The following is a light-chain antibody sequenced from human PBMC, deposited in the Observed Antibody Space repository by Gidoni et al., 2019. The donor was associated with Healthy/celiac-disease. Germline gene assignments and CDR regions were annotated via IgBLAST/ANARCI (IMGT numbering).Light chain of an antibody. CDR1: ALPKQY. CDR2: QAS. Sequence: SYELTQPPSVSVSPGQTARITCSGDALPKQYAYWYQQKPGQAPVLVLYQASERPSGIPERFSGSSSGTTVTLTISGVQAEDEADYYCQSADSSGTYVVFGGGTKLTVL. CDR3: QSADSSGTYVV. J-gene: IGLJ2*01. V-gene: IGLV3-25*03.